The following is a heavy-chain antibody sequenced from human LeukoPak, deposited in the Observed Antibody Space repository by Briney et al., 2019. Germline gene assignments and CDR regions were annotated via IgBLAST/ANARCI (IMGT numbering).Heavy chain of an antibody. V-gene: IGHV3-30*02. CDR1: GFTFSSYG. D-gene: IGHD5-12*01. CDR3: AKDIGLRPPFDAFDI. Sequence: GGSLRLSCAASGFTFSSYGMYWVRQAPGKGLEWVAFIRYDGSNTYYADSVKGRFTISRDNSKNTLYLQMNRLRPEDTAVYYCAKDIGLRPPFDAFDIWGRGTMVTVSS. CDR2: IRYDGSNT. J-gene: IGHJ3*02.